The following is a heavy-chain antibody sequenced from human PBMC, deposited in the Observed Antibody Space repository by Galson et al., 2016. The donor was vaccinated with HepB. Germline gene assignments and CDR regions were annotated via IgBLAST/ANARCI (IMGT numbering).Heavy chain of an antibody. CDR3: ASKVCTSGSPYAYGLDV. J-gene: IGHJ6*01. D-gene: IGHD2-2*01. Sequence: SETLSLTCGVSGGSVSTPTWWTWVRQSPGKGLEWIGESYHTGTANYYPSLRRRVTIAVDKTKNQIVLRLASVTAADTGIYFCASKVCTSGSPYAYGLDVWGQGTTVTVSS. V-gene: IGHV4-4*02. CDR1: GGSVSTPTW. CDR2: SYHTGTA.